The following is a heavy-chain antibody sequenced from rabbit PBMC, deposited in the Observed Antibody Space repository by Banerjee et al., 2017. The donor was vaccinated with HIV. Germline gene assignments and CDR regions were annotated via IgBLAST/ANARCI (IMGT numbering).Heavy chain of an antibody. CDR1: GFSFSSGYW. CDR3: ARDYAGNGDGYGVFNL. J-gene: IGHJ4*01. D-gene: IGHD4-2*01. V-gene: IGHV1S40*01. CDR2: IYTSGGST. Sequence: QSLEESGGDLVKPGASLTLTCTASGFSFSSGYWICWVRQAPGKGLEWIACIYTSGGSTWYASWAKGRFTVSKTSSTTVDLKMTSLTVADTATYFCARDYAGNGDGYGVFNLWGPGTLVTVS.